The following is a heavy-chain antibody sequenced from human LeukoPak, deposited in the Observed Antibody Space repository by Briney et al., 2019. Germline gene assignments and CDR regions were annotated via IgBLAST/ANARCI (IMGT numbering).Heavy chain of an antibody. CDR1: GFTFDDYG. V-gene: IGHV3-20*04. Sequence: SGGSLRLSCAASGFTFDDYGMSWVRQAPGKGLEWVSGINWNGGSTGYADSVKGRFTISRDNAKNSLYLQMNSLRAEDTALYYCARGSRYYDILTGYYSYNSYYYMDVWGKGTTVTVSS. CDR3: ARGSRYYDILTGYYSYNSYYYMDV. D-gene: IGHD3-9*01. J-gene: IGHJ6*03. CDR2: INWNGGST.